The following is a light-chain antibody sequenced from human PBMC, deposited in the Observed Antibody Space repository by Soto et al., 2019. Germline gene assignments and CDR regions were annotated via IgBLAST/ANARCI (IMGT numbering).Light chain of an antibody. CDR1: SSDVGAYNH. Sequence: QAVVTQPASVSGSPGQSITISCTGTSSDVGAYNHVSWYQQHPGKAPKLMISEVSNRPSGVSDRFSGSKSGNTASLTISGLQAGDEADYYCISYTTSATWVFGGGTKVTVL. CDR3: ISYTTSATWV. CDR2: EVS. J-gene: IGLJ3*02. V-gene: IGLV2-14*01.